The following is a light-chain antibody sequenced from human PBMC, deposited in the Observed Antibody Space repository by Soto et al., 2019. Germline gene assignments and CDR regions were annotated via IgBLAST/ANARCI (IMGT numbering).Light chain of an antibody. Sequence: QSAVTQPPSASGTPGQRVTISCSGSSSNVGSNTVTWYQQLPGTAPKLLIYSNNQRPSGVPDRFSGSKSGTSASLAISGLQSEDEADYYCASWDNSLNARVFGGGTQLTVL. CDR3: ASWDNSLNARV. V-gene: IGLV1-44*01. CDR1: SSNVGSNT. J-gene: IGLJ3*02. CDR2: SNN.